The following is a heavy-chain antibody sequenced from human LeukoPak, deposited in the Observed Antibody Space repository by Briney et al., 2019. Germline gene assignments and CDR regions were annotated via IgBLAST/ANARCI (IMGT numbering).Heavy chain of an antibody. V-gene: IGHV3-66*01. J-gene: IGHJ6*03. Sequence: GGSLRLSCAASEFSVGSNYMTWVRQAPGKGLEWVSLIYSGGSTYYADSVKGRFTISRDNSKNTLCLQMNSLRAEDTAVYYCASGGSLYYYYMDVWGKGTTVTVSS. CDR2: IYSGGST. CDR1: EFSVGSNY. D-gene: IGHD3-16*01. CDR3: ASGGSLYYYYMDV.